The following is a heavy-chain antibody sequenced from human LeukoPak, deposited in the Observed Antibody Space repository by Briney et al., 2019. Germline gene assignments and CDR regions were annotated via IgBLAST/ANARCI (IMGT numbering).Heavy chain of an antibody. CDR3: AKDDLRNYDSRGCFDY. CDR2: ISYDGTNK. J-gene: IGHJ4*02. Sequence: PGRSLRLSCAASGFTFSSYGMHWVRQAPGKGLEWVAVISYDGTNKYYADSVKGRFTISRDNSKNTLYLQMNSLRGEDSALYHCAKDDLRNYDSRGCFDYWGQGTLVTVSS. V-gene: IGHV3-30*18. D-gene: IGHD3-22*01. CDR1: GFTFSSYG.